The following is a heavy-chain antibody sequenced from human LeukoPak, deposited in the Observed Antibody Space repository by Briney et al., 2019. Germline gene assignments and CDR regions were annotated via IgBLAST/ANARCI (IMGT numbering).Heavy chain of an antibody. CDR1: GYTFTGYY. CDR3: ASSREGYYLAYDY. V-gene: IGHV1-2*02. CDR2: INPNSGGT. D-gene: IGHD3-22*01. Sequence: AASVKVSCKASGYTFTGYYTHWVRQAPGQGLEWMGWINPNSGGTNYAQKFQGRVTMTRDTSISTAYMELSRLRSDDTAVYYCASSREGYYLAYDYWGQGTLVTVSS. J-gene: IGHJ4*02.